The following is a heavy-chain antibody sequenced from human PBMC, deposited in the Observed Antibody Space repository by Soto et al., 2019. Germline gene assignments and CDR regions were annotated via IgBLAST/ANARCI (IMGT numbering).Heavy chain of an antibody. Sequence: SETLSLTCTVSGGSITGYYWSWIRQPPGKGLEWIGYIFYAGNTLYTPSLKSRVTISVDTSKNQFSLKLSSVTAADTAVYYCARAAYSSSWYRSYYYYGMDVWGQGTTVTVSS. D-gene: IGHD6-13*01. CDR3: ARAAYSSSWYRSYYYYGMDV. CDR2: IFYAGNT. CDR1: GGSITGYY. V-gene: IGHV4-59*01. J-gene: IGHJ6*02.